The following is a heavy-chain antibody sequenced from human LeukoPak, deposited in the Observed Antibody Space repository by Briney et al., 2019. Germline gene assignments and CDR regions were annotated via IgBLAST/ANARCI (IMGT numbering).Heavy chain of an antibody. V-gene: IGHV4-59*01. J-gene: IGHJ5*02. CDR1: GGSISSYS. CDR2: IYYSGST. CDR3: ARVDYYDSTPRWFDP. Sequence: PSETLSLTCTVSGGSISSYSWSWIRQPPGKGLEWIAYIYYSGSTNYNPSLKSRVTISVDTSKNQFSLKLSPVTAADTAVYYCARVDYYDSTPRWFDPWGQGTLVTVSS. D-gene: IGHD3-22*01.